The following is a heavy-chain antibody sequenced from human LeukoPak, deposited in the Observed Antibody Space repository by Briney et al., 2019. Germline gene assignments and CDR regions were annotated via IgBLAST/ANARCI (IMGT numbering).Heavy chain of an antibody. Sequence: SETLSLTCAVSGGSFSNYYWSWIRQSPGKGLEWIGEINPSGTTKDNPSLKSRVTLSVDTSKNQFSLKLSSVTAADTAMYYCARGHSSRRSLGFDYWGQGTLVTVSS. D-gene: IGHD6-13*01. J-gene: IGHJ4*02. CDR2: INPSGTT. CDR3: ARGHSSRRSLGFDY. V-gene: IGHV4-34*01. CDR1: GGSFSNYY.